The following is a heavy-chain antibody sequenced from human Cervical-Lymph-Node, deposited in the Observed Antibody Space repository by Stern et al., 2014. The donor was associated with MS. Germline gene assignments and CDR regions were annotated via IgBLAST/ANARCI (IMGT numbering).Heavy chain of an antibody. CDR1: GFTFGEYA. V-gene: IGHV3-49*03. CDR2: PISNAFGETT. Sequence: EVQLVESGGGLVQPGRSLRLSCTTSGFTFGEYALSWFRQAPGKGLEWVGFPISNAFGETTEYAASVKGRFTISRDHSNSIAYLQMNSLKTEDAAVYYCSRVAYYDSSGYYPRIDYWGQGTLVIVSS. J-gene: IGHJ4*02. CDR3: SRVAYYDSSGYYPRIDY. D-gene: IGHD3-22*01.